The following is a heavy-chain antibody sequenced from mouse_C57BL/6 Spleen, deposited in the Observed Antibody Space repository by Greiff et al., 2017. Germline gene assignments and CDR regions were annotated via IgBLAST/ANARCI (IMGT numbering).Heavy chain of an antibody. CDR1: GFNIKDDY. CDR3: TTNSKREWFAY. CDR2: IDAVDGSP. J-gene: IGHJ3*01. V-gene: IGHV14-4*01. D-gene: IGHD2-5*01. Sequence: VQLQQSGAELLRPGASVKFSCTASGFNIKDDYIHWVEPLHEQGLEWIVWIDAVDGSPAYASEFQGKTTITADTTSNTAYLQLSSLTSEDTAVYYWTTNSKREWFAYWGQGTLVTVSA.